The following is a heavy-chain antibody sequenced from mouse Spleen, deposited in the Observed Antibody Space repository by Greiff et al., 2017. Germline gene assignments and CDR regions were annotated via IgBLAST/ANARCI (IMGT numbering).Heavy chain of an antibody. CDR2: IWSGGST. D-gene: IGHD2-5*01. Sequence: VMLVESGPGLVQPSQSLSITCTVSGFSLTSYGVHWVRQSPGKGLEWLGVIWSGGSTDYNAAFISRLSISKDNSKSQVFFKMNSLQADDTAIYYCARNHYSNYLYAMDYWGQGTSVTVSS. J-gene: IGHJ4*01. V-gene: IGHV2-2*01. CDR1: GFSLTSYG. CDR3: ARNHYSNYLYAMDY.